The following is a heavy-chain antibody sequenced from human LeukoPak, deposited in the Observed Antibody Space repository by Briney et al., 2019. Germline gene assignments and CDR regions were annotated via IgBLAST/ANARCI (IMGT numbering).Heavy chain of an antibody. Sequence: GASVKVSCKASGYTFTGYYTHWVRQAPGQGLEWMGWINPNSGGTNYAQKFQGRVTMTRDTSISTAYMELSRLRSDDTAVYYCARGDIVATITTMWGQNYYWYMDVWGKGTTVTISS. D-gene: IGHD5-12*01. CDR2: INPNSGGT. J-gene: IGHJ6*03. CDR1: GYTFTGYY. V-gene: IGHV1-2*02. CDR3: ARGDIVATITTMWGQNYYWYMDV.